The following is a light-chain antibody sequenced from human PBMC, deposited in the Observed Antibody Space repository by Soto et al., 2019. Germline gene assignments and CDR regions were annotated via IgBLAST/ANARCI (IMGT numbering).Light chain of an antibody. Sequence: QPVLTQSPSASASLGASVKLTCTLRSGHSSYAIAWHQQQPEKGPRYLMRLNSDGSHNKGDGIPDRFSGSSSGAERYLTISSLQSEDEADYYCQTWGTGIAVFGGGTQLTVL. CDR1: SGHSSYA. V-gene: IGLV4-69*01. J-gene: IGLJ7*01. CDR2: LNSDGSH. CDR3: QTWGTGIAV.